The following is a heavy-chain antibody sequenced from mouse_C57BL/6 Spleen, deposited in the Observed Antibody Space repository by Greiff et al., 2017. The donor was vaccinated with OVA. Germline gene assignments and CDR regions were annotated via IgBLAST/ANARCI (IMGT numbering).Heavy chain of an antibody. D-gene: IGHD1-1*01. Sequence: DVMLVESGGGLVKPGGSLKLSCAASGFTFSSYAMSWVRQTPEKRLEWVATISDGGSYTYYPDNVKGRFTISRDNAKNNLYLQMSHLKSEDTAMYYCARVYGSSSWYFDVWGTGTTVTVSS. CDR1: GFTFSSYA. J-gene: IGHJ1*03. CDR3: ARVYGSSSWYFDV. CDR2: ISDGGSYT. V-gene: IGHV5-4*03.